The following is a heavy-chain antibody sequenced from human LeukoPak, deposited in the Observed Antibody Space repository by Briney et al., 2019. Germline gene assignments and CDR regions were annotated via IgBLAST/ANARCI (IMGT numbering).Heavy chain of an antibody. CDR3: ARGSTYYYDSGGFGSLDY. CDR1: GGSFSGYY. J-gene: IGHJ4*02. CDR2: INHSGST. V-gene: IGHV4-34*01. Sequence: PSETLSLTCAVYGGSFSGYYWSWIRQPPGKGLEWIGEINHSGSTNYNPSLKSRVTISVDTSKNQFSLKLSSVTAADTAVYYCARGSTYYYDSGGFGSLDYWGQGTLVTVSS. D-gene: IGHD3-22*01.